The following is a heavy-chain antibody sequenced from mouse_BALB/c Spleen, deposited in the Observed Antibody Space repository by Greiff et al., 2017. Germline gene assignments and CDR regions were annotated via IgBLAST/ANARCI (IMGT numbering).Heavy chain of an antibody. CDR2: ISSGGSYT. D-gene: IGHD2-1*01. V-gene: IGHV5-9-3*01. CDR1: GFTFSSYA. Sequence: EVHLVESGGGLVKPGGSLKLSCAASGFTFSSYAMSWVRQTPEKRLEWVATISSGGSYTYYPDSVKGRFTISRDNAKNTLYLQMSSLRSEDTAMYYCARNYGNYDAMDYWGQGTSVTVSS. CDR3: ARNYGNYDAMDY. J-gene: IGHJ4*01.